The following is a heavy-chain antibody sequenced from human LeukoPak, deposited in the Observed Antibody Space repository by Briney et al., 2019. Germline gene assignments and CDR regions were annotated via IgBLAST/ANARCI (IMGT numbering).Heavy chain of an antibody. CDR3: LLQIRGYAFDI. CDR1: GFTFSSYW. CDR2: INHSGST. V-gene: IGHV4-34*08. J-gene: IGHJ3*02. Sequence: GSLRLSCAASGFTFSSYWMSWVRQPPGKGLEWIGEINHSGSTNYNPSLKSRVTISVDTSKNQFSLKLSSVTAADTAGARRLLQIRGYAFDIWGQGTMVTVSS.